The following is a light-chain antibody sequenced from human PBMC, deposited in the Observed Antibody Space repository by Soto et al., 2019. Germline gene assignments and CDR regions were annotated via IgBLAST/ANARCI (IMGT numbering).Light chain of an antibody. Sequence: QSVLTQPASVSGSPGQSITISCTGTSSDVGGYIYVSWYQQHSGKAPKLIIYEINNRPSGVSNRFSGSKSGNTASLTISGLQAEDEADYYCSSYTTSSTLYVFGNGTKVTVL. V-gene: IGLV2-14*01. CDR2: EIN. J-gene: IGLJ1*01. CDR3: SSYTTSSTLYV. CDR1: SSDVGGYIY.